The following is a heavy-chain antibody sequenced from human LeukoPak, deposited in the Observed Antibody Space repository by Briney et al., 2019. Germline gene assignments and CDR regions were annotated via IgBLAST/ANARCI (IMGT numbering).Heavy chain of an antibody. Sequence: SETLSLTCTISGGSVSDYYWSWIRQSPGKGLEWIGYIYHTGSTSYSPSPKSRVTISADTSQNQFSLKLSSVTAADTAVYYRASRKLGNDYWGQGTLVTVSS. D-gene: IGHD7-27*01. CDR3: ASRKLGNDY. CDR2: IYHTGST. CDR1: GGSVSDYY. V-gene: IGHV4-59*02. J-gene: IGHJ4*02.